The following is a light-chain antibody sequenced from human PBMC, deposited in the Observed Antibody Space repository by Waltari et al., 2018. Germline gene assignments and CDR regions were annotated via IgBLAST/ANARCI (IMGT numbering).Light chain of an antibody. J-gene: IGKJ2*01. V-gene: IGKV2-30*01. CDR3: MQSKHWPYT. CDR1: QSPINSDGDTY. Sequence: DVVMTQSPLSLPVTLGQPASISCRSSQSPINSDGDTYLSWFQQRPGQATRRLIYQVSKRGSGVPDRFSCSGSGTDFTMKISRVEAEDVGVYYCMQSKHWPYTFGLGTKLEIK. CDR2: QVS.